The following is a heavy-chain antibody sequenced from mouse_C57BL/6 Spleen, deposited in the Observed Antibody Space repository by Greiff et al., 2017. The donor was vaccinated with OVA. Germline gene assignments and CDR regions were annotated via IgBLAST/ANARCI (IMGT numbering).Heavy chain of an antibody. V-gene: IGHV1-82*01. CDR3: ARSGYYGNYYAMDY. J-gene: IGHJ4*01. D-gene: IGHD2-1*01. CDR2: IYPGDGDT. CDR1: GYAFSSSW. Sequence: VQLQQSGPELVKPGASVKISCKASGYAFSSSWMNWVKQRPGKGLEWIGRIYPGDGDTNYNGKFKGKATLTADKSSSTAYMQLSSLTSADSAVYVCARSGYYGNYYAMDYWGQGTSVTVSS.